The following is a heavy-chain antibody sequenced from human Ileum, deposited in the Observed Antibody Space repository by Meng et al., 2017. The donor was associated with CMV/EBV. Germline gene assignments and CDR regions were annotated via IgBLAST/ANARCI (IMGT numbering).Heavy chain of an antibody. J-gene: IGHJ4*02. D-gene: IGHD2-21*01. V-gene: IGHV7-4-1*02. CDR1: GNNFITFG. Sequence: GNNFITFGMNWEREDPGQRLEWMVWINTSAAYTTYAPDFTGRFVFSLDTSVSTAYLQINSLRAEDTAVYYCTRGGEVHSAKFDYWGQGTLVTVSS. CDR2: INTSAAYT. CDR3: TRGGEVHSAKFDY.